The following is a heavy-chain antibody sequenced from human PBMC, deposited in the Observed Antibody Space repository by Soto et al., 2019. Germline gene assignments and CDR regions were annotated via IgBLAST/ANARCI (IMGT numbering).Heavy chain of an antibody. CDR2: INSDGRRT. CDR1: GFTFSSYW. V-gene: IGHV3-74*01. D-gene: IGHD4-17*01. J-gene: IGHJ5*02. Sequence: EVQLVESGGGLVQPGGSLRLSCAASGFTFSSYWMHWVRQAPGKGLVWVARINSDGRRTSYADSVKGRFTISRDNAKNTLYLQMNSLRDEDTAVYYCARPTTVSNNWFDPWGQGTLVTVSS. CDR3: ARPTTVSNNWFDP.